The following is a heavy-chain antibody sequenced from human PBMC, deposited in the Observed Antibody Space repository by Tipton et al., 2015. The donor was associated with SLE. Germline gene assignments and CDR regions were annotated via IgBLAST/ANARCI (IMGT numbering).Heavy chain of an antibody. CDR3: TKEDLYGDNAPRCCGL. D-gene: IGHD4-17*01. V-gene: IGHV3-30*18. Sequence: SLRLSCAASGFTFSSYGMHWVRQAPGKGLEWVAVIWYDGSNKYYVDSVKGRFTISRDNSKNTLYLQMNSLRAEDTTVYCCTKEDLYGDNAPRCCGLGGRGTLVTVSS. CDR2: IWYDGSNK. J-gene: IGHJ2*01. CDR1: GFTFSSYG.